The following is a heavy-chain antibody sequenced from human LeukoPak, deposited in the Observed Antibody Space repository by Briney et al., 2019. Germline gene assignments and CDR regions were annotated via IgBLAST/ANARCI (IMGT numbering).Heavy chain of an antibody. Sequence: GALRLSCAASGFTFSSYWMSWVRQAPGKGLEWVANIKQDGSEKYYVDSVKGRFTISRDNAKNSLYLQMNSLRADDTAVYYCARGPLGGNAFGYWGQGTLVTVSS. CDR1: GFTFSSYW. V-gene: IGHV3-7*04. CDR3: ARGPLGGNAFGY. D-gene: IGHD4-23*01. J-gene: IGHJ4*02. CDR2: IKQDGSEK.